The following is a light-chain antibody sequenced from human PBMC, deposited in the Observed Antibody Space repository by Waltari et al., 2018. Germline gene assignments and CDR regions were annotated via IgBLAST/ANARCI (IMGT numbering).Light chain of an antibody. CDR1: QSVSSN. CDR3: QQYDNWPCT. Sequence: EVVMTQSPATLSVSPGEGATLSCRASQSVSSNLPWYQQTPGQAPWVLIDGASTRATGIPARFSGSGSGTEFTLTITSLQSEDFAVYYCQQYDNWPCTFGQGTKLEIK. CDR2: GAS. V-gene: IGKV3-15*01. J-gene: IGKJ2*02.